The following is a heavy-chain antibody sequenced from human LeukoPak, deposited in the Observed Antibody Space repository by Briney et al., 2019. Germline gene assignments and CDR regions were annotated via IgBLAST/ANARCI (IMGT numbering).Heavy chain of an antibody. CDR2: TYYSGST. CDR3: ARHLSGSYSGLDY. V-gene: IGHV4-39*01. CDR1: GGSISSSSYY. D-gene: IGHD1-26*01. J-gene: IGHJ4*02. Sequence: SETLSLTCTVSGGSISSSSYYWGWIRQPPGNGLEWIGSTYYSGSTYYNPSLKSRVTISVDTSKNQFSLKLSSVTAADTAVYYCARHLSGSYSGLDYWGQGTLVTVSS.